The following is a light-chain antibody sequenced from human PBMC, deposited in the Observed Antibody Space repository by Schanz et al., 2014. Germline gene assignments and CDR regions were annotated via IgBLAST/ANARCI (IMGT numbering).Light chain of an antibody. J-gene: IGKJ1*01. CDR1: QGISNY. CDR2: VAS. Sequence: DIQMTQSPSAMSASVGDTLTLTCRASQGISNYLAWFQQKPGKVPKRLIYVASSLQSGVPSRFSGSGSGTEFTLTISSLQPEDFATYYCLQHNSYPQTFGQGTKVEIK. V-gene: IGKV1-17*03. CDR3: LQHNSYPQT.